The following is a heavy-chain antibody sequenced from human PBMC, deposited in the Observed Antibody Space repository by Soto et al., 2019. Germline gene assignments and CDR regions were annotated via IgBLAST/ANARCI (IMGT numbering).Heavy chain of an antibody. V-gene: IGHV4-30-4*01. Sequence: PSETLSLTCTVSGVSVSSGDYYWSWIRQPPGKGPEWIGYIYYTGRTYYNPSLKSRVIISVDTSKNQFSLKLSSVTAAEKAVYYCASAHYDILTGYPTHAFDIWGQGTMVTVSS. J-gene: IGHJ3*02. CDR3: ASAHYDILTGYPTHAFDI. CDR2: IYYTGRT. CDR1: GVSVSSGDYY. D-gene: IGHD3-9*01.